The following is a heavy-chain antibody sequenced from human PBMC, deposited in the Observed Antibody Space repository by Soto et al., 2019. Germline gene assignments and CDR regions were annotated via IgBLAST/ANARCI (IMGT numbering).Heavy chain of an antibody. CDR3: ARLEGLATISYYFDF. D-gene: IGHD3-9*01. Sequence: SETLSLTCSVSGDSINSDKYYWGLIRQPPGKGLEWVGSIYFRGNTYYNPSLQTRVTISLDKSKSQFSLKLNSVTAADSAVYFCARLEGLATISYYFDFWGQGALVTVSS. V-gene: IGHV4-39*01. CDR2: IYFRGNT. J-gene: IGHJ4*02. CDR1: GDSINSDKYY.